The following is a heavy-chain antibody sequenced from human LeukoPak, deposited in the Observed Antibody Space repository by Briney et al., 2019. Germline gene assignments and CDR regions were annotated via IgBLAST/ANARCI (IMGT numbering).Heavy chain of an antibody. D-gene: IGHD4-17*01. CDR1: GSTFTGNY. Sequence: ASVKVSCKASGSTFTGNYIHLVRQAPGQGLEWMGWIYPNSGGTNYAQKFQGRVTMTMDTSISTAYMELRRMKSDDTAMYYCARVVGFGDYPFDYWGQGTLVTVSS. J-gene: IGHJ4*02. V-gene: IGHV1-2*02. CDR3: ARVVGFGDYPFDY. CDR2: IYPNSGGT.